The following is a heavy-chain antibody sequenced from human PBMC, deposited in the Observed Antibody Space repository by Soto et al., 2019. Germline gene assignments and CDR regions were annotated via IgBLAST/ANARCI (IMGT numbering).Heavy chain of an antibody. Sequence: SETLSLTCTVSGGSIRSYYWSWIRQPAGKGLEWIGRIYTSGSTNNNPSLKSRVTMSVDTSKNQFSLKLSSVTAADTAVYYCARFVTLRFNTKVRFLEWLPRGDYGMDVWGQGTTVTVSS. CDR1: GGSIRSYY. D-gene: IGHD3-3*01. CDR3: ARFVTLRFNTKVRFLEWLPRGDYGMDV. V-gene: IGHV4-4*07. CDR2: IYTSGST. J-gene: IGHJ6*02.